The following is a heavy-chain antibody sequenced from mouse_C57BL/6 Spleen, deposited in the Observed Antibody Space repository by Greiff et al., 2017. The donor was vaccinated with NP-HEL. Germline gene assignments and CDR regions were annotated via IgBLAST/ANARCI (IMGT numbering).Heavy chain of an antibody. CDR3: ARGGSSRGFFDY. CDR1: GYTFTDYY. Sequence: VQLQQSGPVLVKPGASVKMSCKASGYTFTDYYMNWVKQSHGKSLEWIGVINPYNGGTSYNQKFKGKATLTVDKSSSTAYMELNSLTSEDSAVYYCARGGSSRGFFDYWGQGTTLTVSS. CDR2: INPYNGGT. V-gene: IGHV1-19*01. J-gene: IGHJ2*01. D-gene: IGHD1-1*01.